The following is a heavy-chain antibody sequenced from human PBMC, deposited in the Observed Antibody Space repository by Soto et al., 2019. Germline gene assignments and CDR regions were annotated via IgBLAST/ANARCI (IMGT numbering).Heavy chain of an antibody. CDR2: IYYSGST. J-gene: IGHJ3*02. CDR1: GGSTSSYY. CDR3: ARGIWFGELLGAFDI. D-gene: IGHD3-10*01. Sequence: SETLSLTGTVCGGSTSSYYWSWTRQPPGKGLEWIWYIYYSGSTNYNPSPKSRVTISVDTSNNQFSLKLSSVTAADTAVYYCARGIWFGELLGAFDIWGQGTMVTVAS. V-gene: IGHV4-59*01.